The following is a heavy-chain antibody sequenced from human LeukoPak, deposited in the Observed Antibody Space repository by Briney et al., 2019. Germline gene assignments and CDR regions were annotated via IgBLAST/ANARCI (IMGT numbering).Heavy chain of an antibody. CDR1: GFTFSSYA. CDR2: ISGSGGST. Sequence: GGSLRLSCAASGFTFSSYAMSWVRQAPGKGLEWVSAISGSGGSTYYADSVKGRFTISRDNAKNTLYLRMNNLRAEDTAVYYCAGVKVAGTRSFDYWGQGTLATVSS. V-gene: IGHV3-23*01. D-gene: IGHD6-19*01. J-gene: IGHJ4*02. CDR3: AGVKVAGTRSFDY.